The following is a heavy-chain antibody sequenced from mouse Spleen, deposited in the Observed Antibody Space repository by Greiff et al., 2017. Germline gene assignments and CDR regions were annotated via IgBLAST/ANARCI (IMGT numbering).Heavy chain of an antibody. CDR1: GFTFSDYG. J-gene: IGHJ4*01. CDR2: ISSGSSTI. Sequence: EVKLMESGGGLVKPGGSLKLSCAASGFTFSDYGMHWVRQAPEKGLEWVAYISSGSSTIYYADTVKGRFTISRDNAKNTLFLQMTSLRSEDTAMYYCARGGHSPMDYWGQGTSVTVSS. CDR3: ARGGHSPMDY. V-gene: IGHV5-17*01.